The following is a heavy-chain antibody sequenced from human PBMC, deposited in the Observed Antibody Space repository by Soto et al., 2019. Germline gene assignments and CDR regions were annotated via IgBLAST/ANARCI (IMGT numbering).Heavy chain of an antibody. CDR3: AKNQHAMAHDY. CDR2: ISSSGGST. Sequence: GSLRLSCAASGVTFINYAMSWVRQAPGKELEWVSSISSSGGSTDYADSVKGRFTISRDNSQNTLNLQMNSLRAEDTAIYFCAKNQHAMAHDYWGPGTLVTVSS. J-gene: IGHJ4*02. CDR1: GVTFINYA. V-gene: IGHV3-23*01. D-gene: IGHD2-8*01.